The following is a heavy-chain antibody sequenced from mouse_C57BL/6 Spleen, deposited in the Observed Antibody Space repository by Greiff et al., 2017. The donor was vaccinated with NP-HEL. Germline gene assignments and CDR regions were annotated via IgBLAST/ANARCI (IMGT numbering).Heavy chain of an antibody. J-gene: IGHJ2*01. CDR2: ISSGSSTI. Sequence: EVMLVESGGGLVKPGGSLKLSCAASGFTFSDYGMHWVRQAPEKGLEWVAYISSGSSTIYYADTVKGRFTISRDNAKNTLFLQMTSLRSEATAMYYCARNLGGYFDYWGQGTTLTVSS. D-gene: IGHD4-1*01. CDR1: GFTFSDYG. CDR3: ARNLGGYFDY. V-gene: IGHV5-17*01.